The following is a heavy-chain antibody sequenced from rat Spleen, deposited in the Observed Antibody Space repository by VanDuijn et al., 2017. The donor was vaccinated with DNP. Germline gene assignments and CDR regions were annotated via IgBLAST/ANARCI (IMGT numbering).Heavy chain of an antibody. J-gene: IGHJ2*01. CDR1: GFTFSAYY. CDR3: IRWNSGHFDY. D-gene: IGHD4-3*01. V-gene: IGHV5-22*01. CDR2: IGSDAYAP. Sequence: EVQLVESGGGLVQPGRSLKLSCAASGFTFSAYYMAWVRQAPTKGLEWVAYIGSDAYAPYYGDSVKGRFTISRDNAKSTLYLQMNSLRYEDMATYYCIRWNSGHFDYWGQGVMVTVSS.